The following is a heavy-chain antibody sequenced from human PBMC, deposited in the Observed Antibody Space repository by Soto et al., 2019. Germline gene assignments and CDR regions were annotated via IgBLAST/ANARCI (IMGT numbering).Heavy chain of an antibody. D-gene: IGHD2-15*01. CDR2: IYDIESP. J-gene: IGHJ5*02. CDR1: GGSISSTNW. CDR3: ATLPPPIEVSILPIPT. Sequence: QVQLLQSGPGLVKPSGTLSLTCAVSGGSISSTNWWTWVRQSPGKGLEWIGEIYDIESPNYNPAPRGRVTISVDKSNNQFSLKMRYVTAADTAVYFCATLPPPIEVSILPIPTWGQGTLVTVSS. V-gene: IGHV4-4*02.